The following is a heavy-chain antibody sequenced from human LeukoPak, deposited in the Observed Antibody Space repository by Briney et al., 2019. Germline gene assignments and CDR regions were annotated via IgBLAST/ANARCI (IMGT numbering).Heavy chain of an antibody. CDR3: ARGRGRARCQSYFDY. J-gene: IGHJ4*02. Sequence: ASVKGSCKASGYTFTTYDLKGVRHGTGEGVEWMGWQKPNSGNTGDAQKFQRTVPMARNTSISTAYMELSSLRSEDTAVYYCARGRGRARCQSYFDYWGQGPLVTVSS. V-gene: IGHV1-8*01. D-gene: IGHD3-10*01. CDR2: QKPNSGNT. CDR1: GYTFTTYD.